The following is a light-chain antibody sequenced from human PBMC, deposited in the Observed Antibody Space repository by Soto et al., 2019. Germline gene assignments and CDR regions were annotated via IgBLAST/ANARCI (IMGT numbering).Light chain of an antibody. V-gene: IGKV3-20*01. CDR2: GAS. J-gene: IGKJ4*01. Sequence: EIVLTQSPGTLSLSPGERATLSCRASQSVNSRYLAWYQQKPGQAPRLLIYGASSRATGIPDRFSGSGSGTDFALTISRLEPEDFAVYHCQQYGSSRPTFGGGTKVEIK. CDR3: QQYGSSRPT. CDR1: QSVNSRY.